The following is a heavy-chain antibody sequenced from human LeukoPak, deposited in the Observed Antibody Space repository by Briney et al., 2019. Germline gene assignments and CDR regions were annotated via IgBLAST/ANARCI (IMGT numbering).Heavy chain of an antibody. CDR1: GFAFDDYA. J-gene: IGHJ4*02. CDR2: ISGDGGST. CDR3: AKGRPNLRYFDWLPDPYYFDY. Sequence: PGGSLRLSCAASGFAFDDYAMHWVRHAPGKGLEWVSLISGDGGSTYYADYVKGRFTISRDNSKNSLYLQMNSQRTEDTALYYCAKGRPNLRYFDWLPDPYYFDYWGQGTLVTVSS. V-gene: IGHV3-43*02. D-gene: IGHD3-9*01.